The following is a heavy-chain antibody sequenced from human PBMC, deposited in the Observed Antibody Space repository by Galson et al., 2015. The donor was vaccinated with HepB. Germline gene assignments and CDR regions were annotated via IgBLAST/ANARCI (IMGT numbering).Heavy chain of an antibody. CDR3: ARLPWYVVWADC. D-gene: IGHD6-13*01. CDR1: GFTFTSYW. CDR2: IKTDGRKK. Sequence: SLRLSCEASGFTFTSYWMSWVRQAPGKGLEWVANIKTDGRKKYYVDSVKGRFTISRDNAKNTVYMQMNNLIYEDTAVYYCARLPWYVVWADCWVQGTLVTVSS. J-gene: IGHJ4*02. V-gene: IGHV3-7*03.